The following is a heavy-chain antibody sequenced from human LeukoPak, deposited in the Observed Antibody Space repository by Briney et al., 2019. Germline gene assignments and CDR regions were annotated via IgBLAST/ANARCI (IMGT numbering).Heavy chain of an antibody. D-gene: IGHD4-17*01. CDR2: ISSSSSTI. J-gene: IGHJ6*02. V-gene: IGHV3-48*04. CDR1: GFTFSSYS. CDR3: AREGTVTTSMGYYYYGMDV. Sequence: TGGSLRLSCAASGFTFSSYSMNWVRQAPGKGLEWVSYISSSSSTIYYADSVKGRFTISRDNAKNSLYLQMNSLRAEDTAVYYCAREGTVTTSMGYYYYGMDVWGQGTTVTVSS.